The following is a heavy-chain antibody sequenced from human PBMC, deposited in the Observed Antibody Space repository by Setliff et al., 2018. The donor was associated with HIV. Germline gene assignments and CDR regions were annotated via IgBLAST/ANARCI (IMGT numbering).Heavy chain of an antibody. CDR1: GFIFSSHD. J-gene: IGHJ6*02. V-gene: IGHV3-13*01. Sequence: GGSLRLSCEASGFIFSSHDFHWVRQAAGQGLEWVSAIGTGGDTYYVDSVKGRFTISRDNARNSLYLQMNNLGAGDTAVYYCAREIQVVYTGGHYFYGMDVWGQGSPVTVSS. D-gene: IGHD3-16*01. CDR3: AREIQVVYTGGHYFYGMDV. CDR2: IGTGGDT.